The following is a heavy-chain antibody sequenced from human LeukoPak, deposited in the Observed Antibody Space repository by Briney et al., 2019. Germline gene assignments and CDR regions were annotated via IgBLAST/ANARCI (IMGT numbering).Heavy chain of an antibody. CDR2: ISGSGGST. CDR3: AKIEWAYRYCSSTSCSDGSDY. V-gene: IGHV3-23*01. J-gene: IGHJ4*02. CDR1: GFTFSSYA. D-gene: IGHD2-2*01. Sequence: GGSLRLSCAASGFTFSSYAMSWVRQAPGKGLEWVSAISGSGGSTYYADSVKGRFTISRDNSKNTLYLQMNSLRAEDTAVYYCAKIEWAYRYCSSTSCSDGSDYWGQGTLVTVSS.